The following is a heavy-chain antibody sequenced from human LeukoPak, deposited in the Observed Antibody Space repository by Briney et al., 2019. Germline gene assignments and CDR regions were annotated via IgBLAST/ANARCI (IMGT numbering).Heavy chain of an antibody. J-gene: IGHJ4*02. V-gene: IGHV3-7*01. CDR2: INHDGSEI. Sequence: PGGSLRLSCAASGFTFRSYWMSWVRQAPGKGLEWVAIINHDGSEIYYVASARGRFTVSRDNSKKSVYLQMNSLRVEDTAVYYCARDDLVRDRYDYVDYWGRGTLVTVSS. D-gene: IGHD3/OR15-3a*01. CDR3: ARDDLVRDRYDYVDY. CDR1: GFTFRSYW.